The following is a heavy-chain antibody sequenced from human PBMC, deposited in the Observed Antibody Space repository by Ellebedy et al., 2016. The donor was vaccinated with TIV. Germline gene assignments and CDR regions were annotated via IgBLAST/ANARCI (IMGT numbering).Heavy chain of an antibody. Sequence: ASVKVSCKASGGTFSSYAISWVRQAPGQGLEWMGGIIPIFGTANYAQKFQGRVTITADESTSTAYMELSSLRSEDTAVYYCARGGGVATIWRNWFDPWGQGTLVTVSS. CDR3: ARGGGVATIWRNWFDP. J-gene: IGHJ5*02. D-gene: IGHD5-12*01. CDR1: GGTFSSYA. CDR2: IIPIFGTA. V-gene: IGHV1-69*13.